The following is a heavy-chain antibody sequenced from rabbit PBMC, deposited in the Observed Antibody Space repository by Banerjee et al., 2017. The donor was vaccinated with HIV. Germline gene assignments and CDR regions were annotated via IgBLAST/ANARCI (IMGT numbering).Heavy chain of an antibody. J-gene: IGHJ4*01. V-gene: IGHV1S40*01. D-gene: IGHD6-1*01. CDR1: GFSLSSGYY. Sequence: QSLEESGGGLVKPGASLTLTCKASGFSLSSGYYMCWVRQAPGKGLEWIGCIGTGSESTWYASWAKGRITISSHNAQNTLYLQLNSLTAADTATYFCVREAGYGGYGDGNLWGPGTLVTVS. CDR3: VREAGYGGYGDGNL. CDR2: IGTGSEST.